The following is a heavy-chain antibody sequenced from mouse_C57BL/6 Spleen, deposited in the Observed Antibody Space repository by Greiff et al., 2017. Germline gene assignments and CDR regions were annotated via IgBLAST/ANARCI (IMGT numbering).Heavy chain of an antibody. V-gene: IGHV1-52*01. CDR1: GYIFTSYW. J-gene: IGHJ3*01. D-gene: IGHD2-1*01. CDR3: ARHGNYETWFAY. CDR2: IDPSDSET. Sequence: QVQLQQPGAELVRPGSSVKLSCKASGYIFTSYWMHWVKQRPIQGLEWIGNIDPSDSETHYNQKFKDKATLTVDKSSSTAYMQLSSLTSEDSAVYYCARHGNYETWFAYWGQGTLVTVSA.